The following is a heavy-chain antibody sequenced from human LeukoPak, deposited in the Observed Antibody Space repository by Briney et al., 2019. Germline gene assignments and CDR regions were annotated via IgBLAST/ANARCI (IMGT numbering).Heavy chain of an antibody. CDR1: GGSISSSSYY. V-gene: IGHV4-39*07. CDR3: ARANGNYYYYMDV. D-gene: IGHD1-1*01. CDR2: IYYSGST. Sequence: SETLSLTCTVSGGSISSSSYYWGWTRQPPGKGLEWIGSIYYSGSTYYNPPLKSRVTISVDTSKNQFSLKLSSVTAADTAVYYCARANGNYYYYMDVWGKGTTVTVSS. J-gene: IGHJ6*03.